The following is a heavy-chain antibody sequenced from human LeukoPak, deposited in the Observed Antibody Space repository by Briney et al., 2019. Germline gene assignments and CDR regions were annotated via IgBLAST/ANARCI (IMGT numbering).Heavy chain of an antibody. D-gene: IGHD1-26*01. V-gene: IGHV1-2*02. CDR1: GYTFTGYY. Sequence: ASVKVSCKASGYTFTGYYMHWVRQAPGQGLEWMGWINPNSGGTNYAQQFQGRVTMTRDTSISTAYMELSRLRSDDTAVYYCARDRGSYSEFDYWGQGTLVTVSS. CDR2: INPNSGGT. CDR3: ARDRGSYSEFDY. J-gene: IGHJ4*02.